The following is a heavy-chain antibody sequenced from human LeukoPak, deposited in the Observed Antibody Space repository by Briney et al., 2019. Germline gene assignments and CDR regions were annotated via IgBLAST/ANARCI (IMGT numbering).Heavy chain of an antibody. Sequence: PSQTLSLTCTVSGGSLSSGGYYWSWTRHPPGKGLEWIVYIYHSGSTYYNPPLKSRLTISVDSSKNQFSLKLSSVTAADTAVYYCARQGADYDILTGTIDYWGQETLVTVSS. D-gene: IGHD3-9*01. CDR1: GGSLSSGGYY. CDR2: IYHSGST. CDR3: ARQGADYDILTGTIDY. V-gene: IGHV4-30-2*01. J-gene: IGHJ4*02.